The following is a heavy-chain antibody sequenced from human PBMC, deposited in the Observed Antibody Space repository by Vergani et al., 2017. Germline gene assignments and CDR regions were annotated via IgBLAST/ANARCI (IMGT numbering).Heavy chain of an antibody. V-gene: IGHV1-69*01. CDR3: ARDRVGNDGGRDAFDI. CDR1: GGTFSSYA. J-gene: IGHJ3*02. CDR2: IIPIFGTA. Sequence: QVQLVQSGAEVKKPGSSVKVSCKASGGTFSSYAISWVRQAPGQGLEWMGGIIPIFGTANYAQKFQSRVTITADESTSTAYMELSSLRSEDTAVYYCARDRVGNDGGRDAFDIWGQGTMVTVSS. D-gene: IGHD1-1*01.